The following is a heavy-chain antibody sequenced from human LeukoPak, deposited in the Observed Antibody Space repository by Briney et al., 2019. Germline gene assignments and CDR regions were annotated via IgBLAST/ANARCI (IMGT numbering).Heavy chain of an antibody. CDR1: GDSVSSGAYY. D-gene: IGHD1-26*01. J-gene: IGHJ4*02. CDR3: ARGYVGATVY. V-gene: IGHV4-39*07. CDR2: INHSGST. Sequence: KPSETLSLTCTVSGDSVSSGAYYWGWIRQPPGKGLEWIGEINHSGSTNYNPSLKSRVTISVDTSKNQFSLKLSSVTAADTAVYYCARGYVGATVYWGQGTLVTVSS.